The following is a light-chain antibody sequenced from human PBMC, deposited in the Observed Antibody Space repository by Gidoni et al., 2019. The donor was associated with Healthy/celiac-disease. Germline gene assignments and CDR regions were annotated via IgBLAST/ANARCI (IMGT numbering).Light chain of an antibody. CDR2: SAS. Sequence: DIVMTQSPATLSVSPGERATLSCRASQSVSSNLAWYQQKPGQAPRLLIYSASTRATGIPARFSGSGSGTAFTLTISSLQSEDFAVYYCQQYNNWPPWTFGQGTKVEIK. CDR1: QSVSSN. CDR3: QQYNNWPPWT. J-gene: IGKJ1*01. V-gene: IGKV3-15*01.